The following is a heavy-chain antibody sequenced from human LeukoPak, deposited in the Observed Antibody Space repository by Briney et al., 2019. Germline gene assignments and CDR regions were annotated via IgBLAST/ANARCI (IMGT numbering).Heavy chain of an antibody. CDR1: GGSFSPYS. V-gene: IGHV4-34*12. CDR3: ARKKAVVEGRSDYNSYGMDV. J-gene: IGHJ6*02. D-gene: IGHD3-22*01. CDR2: VIQSGST. Sequence: SETLSLICGVSGGSFSPYSWTWIRQSPGKWLEWIGEVIQSGSTNYQPSLASRLTISVDTPKNQFSLKLTSVAAADTLVFSCARKKAVVEGRSDYNSYGMDVWGQGTTVTVSS.